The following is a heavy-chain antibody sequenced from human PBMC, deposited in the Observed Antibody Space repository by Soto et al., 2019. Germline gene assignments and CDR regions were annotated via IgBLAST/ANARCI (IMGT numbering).Heavy chain of an antibody. V-gene: IGHV3-74*01. CDR2: IHSDGSST. D-gene: IGHD1-20*01. CDR3: VTGKLDY. Sequence: EVQLLESGGGLVQPGGSLRLSCAASGFTFSSDWMHWVRQAPVKGLVWVSRIHSDGSSTSYADSVKGRFTLSRDNAEKTLYLQMHSMRAEDTAVYYVVTGKLDYWGQGALVPVSS. J-gene: IGHJ4*02. CDR1: GFTFSSDW.